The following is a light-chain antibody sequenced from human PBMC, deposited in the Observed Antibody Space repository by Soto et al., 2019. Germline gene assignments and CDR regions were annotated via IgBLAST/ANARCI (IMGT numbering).Light chain of an antibody. CDR3: SQPSNRPSVIN. V-gene: IGKV3-11*01. Sequence: EIVLTQSPATLSLSPGERATLSCRASQTFSSHLAWYQQKPGQAPRLLIYDASKRATGIPARFSGRGSGTGLHPTIRRLRPEDFGIYFRSQPSNRPSVINFRPRKRLEVK. CDR1: QTFSSH. CDR2: DAS. J-gene: IGKJ5*01.